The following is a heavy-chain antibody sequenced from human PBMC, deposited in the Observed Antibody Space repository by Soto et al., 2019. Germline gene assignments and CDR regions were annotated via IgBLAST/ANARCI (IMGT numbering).Heavy chain of an antibody. V-gene: IGHV3-48*01. Sequence: PGGSLRLSCAASDYTFSTYSMNWVRQAPGKGLEWVAYISYDSETTSYADSVRGRFTISRDNSKNTLYLQMNSLRAEDTAVYYCTRDVRSAWYDLWGQGARVTVSS. CDR2: ISYDSETT. CDR1: DYTFSTYS. CDR3: TRDVRSAWYDL. D-gene: IGHD6-19*01. J-gene: IGHJ5*02.